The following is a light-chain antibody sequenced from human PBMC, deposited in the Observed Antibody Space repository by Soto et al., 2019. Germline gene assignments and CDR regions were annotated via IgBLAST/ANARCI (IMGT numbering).Light chain of an antibody. CDR1: QRISSH. CDR3: QQRNSWPFT. J-gene: IGKJ4*01. V-gene: IGKV3-11*01. CDR2: DAF. Sequence: PGERVTLSCRASQRISSHLAWYQQKPGRAPMLLIYDAFNRATCIPAKFSGSGSETDFTITISSLEPEDFAVYYCQQRNSWPFTFGEGTKVEIK.